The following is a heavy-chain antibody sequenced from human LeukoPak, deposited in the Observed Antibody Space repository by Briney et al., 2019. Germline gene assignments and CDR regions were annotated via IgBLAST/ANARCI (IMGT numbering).Heavy chain of an antibody. V-gene: IGHV4-59*12. CDR1: GGSISSYY. Sequence: PSETLSLTCTVSGGSISSYYWSWIRQPPGKGLEWIGYIYYSGSTYYNPSLKSRVTISVDTSKNQFSLKLSSVTAADTAVYYCARETARQPSGYCSSTSCHSDFDYWGQGTLVTVSS. CDR2: IYYSGST. D-gene: IGHD2-2*03. J-gene: IGHJ4*02. CDR3: ARETARQPSGYCSSTSCHSDFDY.